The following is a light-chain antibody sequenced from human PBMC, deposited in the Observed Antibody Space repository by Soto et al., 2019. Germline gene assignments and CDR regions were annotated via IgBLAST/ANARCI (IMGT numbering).Light chain of an antibody. CDR1: QTISSN. Sequence: ETVMPQSPATLSVSPGERVTLSCRASQTISSNLAWYQQKPGQAPRLLMFRASTRATGLPARFSGSGSGTEFNITISSLQSEDSAVYYCQQYNNWPRASFGGGTKMDIK. J-gene: IGKJ4*01. CDR3: QQYNNWPRAS. V-gene: IGKV3-15*01. CDR2: RAS.